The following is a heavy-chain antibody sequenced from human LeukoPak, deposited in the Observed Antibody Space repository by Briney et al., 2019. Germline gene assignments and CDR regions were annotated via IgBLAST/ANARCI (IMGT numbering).Heavy chain of an antibody. V-gene: IGHV3-7*01. CDR1: GFTFNKSW. CDR2: MDPSGSQK. Sequence: GGSLRLSCVVSGFTFNKSWMNWVRQAPGKGLQWVANMDPSGSQKRYVDSVRGRFTISKDSPGTSLYLDMHSLRAEDTAIYYCAIWTSGNYWGKGTLVTVSS. D-gene: IGHD3/OR15-3a*01. CDR3: AIWTSGNY. J-gene: IGHJ4*02.